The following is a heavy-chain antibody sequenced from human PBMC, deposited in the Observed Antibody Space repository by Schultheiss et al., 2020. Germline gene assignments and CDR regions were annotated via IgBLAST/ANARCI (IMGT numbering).Heavy chain of an antibody. CDR1: GFTFSSYS. Sequence: GGSLRLSCAASGFTFSSYSMNWVRQAPGKGLEWVGRIRSKANSYATAYAASVKGRFTISRDDSKNTAYLQMNSLKTEDTAVYYCARDPLMVRGVPFDYWGQGTL. V-gene: IGHV3-73*01. CDR2: IRSKANSYAT. CDR3: ARDPLMVRGVPFDY. D-gene: IGHD3-10*01. J-gene: IGHJ4*02.